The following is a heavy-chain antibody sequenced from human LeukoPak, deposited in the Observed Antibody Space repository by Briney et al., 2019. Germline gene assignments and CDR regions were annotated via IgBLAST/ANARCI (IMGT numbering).Heavy chain of an antibody. Sequence: SVTVSCKASGGTFSSYAISWVRQAPGQGLEWMGGIIPILGTANYAQKFQGRATITADESTSTAYMELSRPRSEDTAVYYCARVEGYSYGYDYWGQGTLVTVSS. D-gene: IGHD5-18*01. CDR1: GGTFSSYA. CDR2: IIPILGTA. CDR3: ARVEGYSYGYDY. J-gene: IGHJ4*02. V-gene: IGHV1-69*13.